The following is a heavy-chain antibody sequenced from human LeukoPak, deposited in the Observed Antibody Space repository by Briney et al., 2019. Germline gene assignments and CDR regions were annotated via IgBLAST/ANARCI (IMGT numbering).Heavy chain of an antibody. V-gene: IGHV3-23*01. CDR1: GFTVSSNY. J-gene: IGHJ4*02. D-gene: IGHD2-15*01. CDR3: AKSIGGVVVVAADF. Sequence: GSLRLSCAASGFTVSSNYMSLVRQAPGKGLEWVSVISGSGGGTHYADSVKGRFTLSRDNSKNNVFLQMNSLRAEDTAVYYCAKSIGGVVVVAADFWGQGTLVTVSS. CDR2: ISGSGGGT.